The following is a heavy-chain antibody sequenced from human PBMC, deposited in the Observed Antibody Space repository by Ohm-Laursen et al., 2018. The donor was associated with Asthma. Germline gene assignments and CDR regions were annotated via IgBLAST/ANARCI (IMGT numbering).Heavy chain of an antibody. D-gene: IGHD6-19*01. V-gene: IGHV3-23*01. CDR1: GFTFSSYA. CDR2: ISGSGGST. CDR3: AKEVSGWGTFDY. Sequence: SLRLSCTASGFTFSSYAMRWVRQAPGKGLEWVSAISGSGGSTYYADSVKGRFTISRDNSKNTLYLQMHSLRGVDTAVYYCAKEVSGWGTFDYWGQGTLVTVSS. J-gene: IGHJ4*02.